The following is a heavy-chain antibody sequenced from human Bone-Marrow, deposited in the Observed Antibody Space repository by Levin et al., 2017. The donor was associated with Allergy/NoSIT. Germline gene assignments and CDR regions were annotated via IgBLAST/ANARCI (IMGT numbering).Heavy chain of an antibody. D-gene: IGHD3-10*01. CDR3: AKYDSGPYKPPPRD. Sequence: PGGSLRLSCAASGFTFSSYVMSWVRQAPGQGLEWIAGIADRSNSFYADSMKGRFTISRDNSRDTLYLQINSLRIDDTAVYYCAKYDSGPYKPPPRDWGQGTLVTVSS. CDR1: GFTFSSYV. V-gene: IGHV3-23*01. CDR2: IADRSNS. J-gene: IGHJ4*02.